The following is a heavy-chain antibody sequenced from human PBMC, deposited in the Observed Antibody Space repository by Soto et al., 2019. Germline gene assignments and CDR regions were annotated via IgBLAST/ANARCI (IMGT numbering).Heavy chain of an antibody. J-gene: IGHJ4*02. Sequence: QLQLQESGSGLVKPSQTLSLTCAVSGGSFSSGGYSWSWIRQPPGKGLEWIGYMYHSGSTFYNPSRKSRVTISADRTKNQFSLKLRSVTAADTSVYYCAAGGGLPRYYWGQGTLVTVSS. V-gene: IGHV4-30-2*01. CDR1: GGSFSSGGYS. CDR3: AAGGGLPRYY. CDR2: MYHSGST. D-gene: IGHD5-12*01.